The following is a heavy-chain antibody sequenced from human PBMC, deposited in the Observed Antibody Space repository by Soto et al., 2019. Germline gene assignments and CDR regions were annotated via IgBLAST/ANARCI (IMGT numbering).Heavy chain of an antibody. V-gene: IGHV3-23*01. CDR2: ISGSGDST. Sequence: EVQLLESGGDLVQPGGSLRLSCAASGFTFRNYAMSWVRQAPGKGLEWVSGISGSGDSTYYADSVKGRFTISRDSSKSTLYLQMNRLRADDMAVYYCTHAHRWGQGTLVIVSS. J-gene: IGHJ4*02. CDR1: GFTFRNYA. CDR3: THAHR.